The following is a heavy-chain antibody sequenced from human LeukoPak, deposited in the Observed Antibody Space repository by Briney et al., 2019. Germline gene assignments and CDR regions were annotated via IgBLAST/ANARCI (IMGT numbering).Heavy chain of an antibody. Sequence: SETLSLTCTVSGGSISSYYWSWIRQPAGKGLEWIGRIYTSGSTNYDPSLKSRVTISVDTSKNQFSLKLSSVTAADTAVYYCARLYSSGWYDNWFDPWGQGTLVTVSS. CDR3: ARLYSSGWYDNWFDP. CDR2: IYTSGST. J-gene: IGHJ5*02. D-gene: IGHD6-19*01. CDR1: GGSISSYY. V-gene: IGHV4-4*07.